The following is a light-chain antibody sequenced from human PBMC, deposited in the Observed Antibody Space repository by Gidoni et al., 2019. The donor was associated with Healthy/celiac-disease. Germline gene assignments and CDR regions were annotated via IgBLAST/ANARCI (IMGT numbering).Light chain of an antibody. CDR3: QSYDSSLSGPNWV. CDR1: SSNIGAGYD. Sequence: QSVLTQPPSVSGAPGQMVTISCTGSSSNIGAGYDVHWYQQLPGTAPKLLIYGNSNRPSGVPDRFSGSKSGTSASLAITGLQAEDEADYYCQSYDSSLSGPNWVFGGGTKLTVL. J-gene: IGLJ3*02. V-gene: IGLV1-40*01. CDR2: GNS.